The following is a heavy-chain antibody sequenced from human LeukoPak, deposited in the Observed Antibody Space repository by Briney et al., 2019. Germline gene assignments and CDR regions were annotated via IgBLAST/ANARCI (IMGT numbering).Heavy chain of an antibody. CDR3: ARRFGHSPHFDY. J-gene: IGHJ4*02. Sequence: ASETLSLTCTVSGGSISSSSYYWGWIRQPPGKGLEWIGSIYYSGSTYYNPSLKSRVTISVDTSKNQFSLKLSSVTAADTAVYYCARRFGHSPHFDYWGQGTLVTVSS. D-gene: IGHD3-16*01. CDR1: GGSISSSSYY. V-gene: IGHV4-39*01. CDR2: IYYSGST.